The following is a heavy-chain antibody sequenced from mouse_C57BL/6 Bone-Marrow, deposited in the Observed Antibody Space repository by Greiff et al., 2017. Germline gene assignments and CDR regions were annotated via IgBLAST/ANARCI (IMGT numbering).Heavy chain of an antibody. Sequence: EVMLVESEGGLVQPGSSMKLSCTASGFTFSDYYMAWVRQVPEKGLEWVANINYDGSSTYYLDSLKSRFIISRDNAKNILYLQMSSLKSEDTATYYCAREVNYGSSFAMDYWGQGTSVTVSS. CDR3: AREVNYGSSFAMDY. CDR1: GFTFSDYY. CDR2: INYDGSST. V-gene: IGHV5-16*01. J-gene: IGHJ4*01. D-gene: IGHD1-1*01.